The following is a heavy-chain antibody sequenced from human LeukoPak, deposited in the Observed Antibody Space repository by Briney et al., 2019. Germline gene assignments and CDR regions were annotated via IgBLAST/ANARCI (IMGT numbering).Heavy chain of an antibody. CDR1: GGTFSSYA. J-gene: IGHJ4*02. CDR2: IIPILGIA. D-gene: IGHD6-13*01. V-gene: IGHV1-69*04. CDR3: AREPGIAAAGSTALDY. Sequence: SVKVSCKASGGTFSSYAISWVRQAPGQGLERMGRIIPILGIANYAQKFQGRVTITADKSTSTAYMELSSLRSEDTAVYYCAREPGIAAAGSTALDYWGQGTLVTVSS.